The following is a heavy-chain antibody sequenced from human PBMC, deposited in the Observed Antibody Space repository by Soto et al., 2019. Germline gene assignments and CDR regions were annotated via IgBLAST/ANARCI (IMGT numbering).Heavy chain of an antibody. CDR2: LQTDGSHP. CDR3: ARGGDPDY. CDR1: GFTFNYYW. J-gene: IGHJ4*02. D-gene: IGHD2-21*02. Sequence: EVQLVESGGGLVQPGGSLRLSCVASGFTFNYYWMHWVRQAPGEGLMWVSRLQTDGSHPDYADSVKGRFTISRDNAKNTLYLQTTNLTAADTAVYYCARGGDPDYWGQGTLVTVSS. V-gene: IGHV3-74*01.